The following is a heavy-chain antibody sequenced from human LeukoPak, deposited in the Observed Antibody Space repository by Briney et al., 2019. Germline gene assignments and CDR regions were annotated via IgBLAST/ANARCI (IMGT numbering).Heavy chain of an antibody. D-gene: IGHD6-19*01. Sequence: ASVKVSCTASGYTFTSYGISWVRQAPGQGLEWMGWISAYHGNTNYAQKIQGRVTMTTDTSASTACMELRSLRSEDTAVYYCARRAEGVDYWGQGTLVTVSS. CDR3: ARRAEGVDY. V-gene: IGHV1-18*01. J-gene: IGHJ4*02. CDR1: GYTFTSYG. CDR2: ISAYHGNT.